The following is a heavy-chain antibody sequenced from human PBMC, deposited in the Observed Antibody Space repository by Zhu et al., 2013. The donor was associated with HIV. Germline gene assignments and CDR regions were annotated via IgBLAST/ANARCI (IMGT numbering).Heavy chain of an antibody. CDR1: GFTFSDYA. J-gene: IGHJ1*01. CDR2: ITGSGGRA. V-gene: IGHV3-23*01. Sequence: EVQLLESGGGLVQPGGSLRLSCAASGFTFSDYAMTWVRQAPGKGLEWVSIITGSGGRAYYADSVKGRFTTSRDNSKSTLFLAMNGLRAEDTAVYYCAKESCGGDCYLNFHHWGQGTPVTVSS. CDR3: AKESCGGDCYLNFHH. D-gene: IGHD2-21*01.